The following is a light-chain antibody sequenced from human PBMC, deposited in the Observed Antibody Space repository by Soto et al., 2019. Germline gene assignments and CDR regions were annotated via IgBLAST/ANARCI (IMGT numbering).Light chain of an antibody. CDR2: DAS. J-gene: IGKJ3*01. CDR1: QSISSW. Sequence: DIQMTQSPSTLSASVGDRVTITCRASQSISSWLAWYQQKPGKAPKLLIYDASSLESGVPSRFSGSGSGTEFTLTISSLQPDDFATYYCQQSYSHHFTFGPGATVDVK. CDR3: QQSYSHHFT. V-gene: IGKV1-5*01.